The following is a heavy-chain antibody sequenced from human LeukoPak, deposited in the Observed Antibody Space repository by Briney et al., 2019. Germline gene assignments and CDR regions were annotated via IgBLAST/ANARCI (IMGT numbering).Heavy chain of an antibody. CDR3: ASGVVVAVGSLAFDI. CDR2: INPNSGGT. V-gene: IGHV1-2*02. Sequence: ASVEVSCKASGYTFTGYYMHWVRQAPGQGLEWMGWINPNSGGTNYAQKFQGRVTMTRDTSISTAYMELSRLRSDDTAVYYCASGVVVAVGSLAFDIWGQGTMVTVSS. CDR1: GYTFTGYY. D-gene: IGHD2-15*01. J-gene: IGHJ3*02.